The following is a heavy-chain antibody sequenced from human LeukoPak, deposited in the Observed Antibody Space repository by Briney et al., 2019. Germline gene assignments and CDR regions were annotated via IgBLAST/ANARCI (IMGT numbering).Heavy chain of an antibody. D-gene: IGHD1-26*01. CDR1: GFTFSSYW. Sequence: GGSLRLSCAASGFTFSSYWMHWVRQAPGKGLVWVSRISSDGTNTLYADSVKGRFTISRDNARNTLHLQMNSLRADDTAVYYCVVGGGIYWGQGTLVTVS. CDR3: VVGGGIY. CDR2: ISSDGTNT. V-gene: IGHV3-74*03. J-gene: IGHJ4*02.